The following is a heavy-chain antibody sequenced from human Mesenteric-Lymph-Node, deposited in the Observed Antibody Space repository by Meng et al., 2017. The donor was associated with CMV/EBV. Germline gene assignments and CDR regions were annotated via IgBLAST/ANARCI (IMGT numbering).Heavy chain of an antibody. CDR3: ARGFSPRGAVEPPLDY. J-gene: IGHJ4*02. D-gene: IGHD3-10*01. Sequence: GGSVSSGSYYWSWIRQPPGKGLEWIGYIYYSGSTNYNPSLKSRVTISVDTSKNQFSLKLSSVTAADTAVYYCARGFSPRGAVEPPLDYWGQGTLVT. CDR2: IYYSGST. CDR1: GGSVSSGSYY. V-gene: IGHV4-61*01.